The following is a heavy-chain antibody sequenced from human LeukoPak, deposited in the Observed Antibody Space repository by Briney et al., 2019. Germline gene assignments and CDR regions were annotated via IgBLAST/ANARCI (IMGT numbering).Heavy chain of an antibody. CDR2: ISYDGSNK. D-gene: IGHD6-6*01. Sequence: PGGSLRLSCAASGFTFSSYGMHWVRQAPGKGLEWVAVISYDGSNKYYADSVKGRFTISRDNAKSSLYLQMNSLRAEDSALYYCARGGAARPDYWGQGTLVTVSS. J-gene: IGHJ4*02. V-gene: IGHV3-30*03. CDR3: ARGGAARPDY. CDR1: GFTFSSYG.